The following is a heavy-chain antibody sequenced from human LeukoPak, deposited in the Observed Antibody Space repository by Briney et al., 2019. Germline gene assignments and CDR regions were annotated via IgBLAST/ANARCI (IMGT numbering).Heavy chain of an antibody. CDR2: ITNGSSYI. D-gene: IGHD3-22*01. CDR3: ARVLSGSWDWFDP. Sequence: GGSLRLSCVASGFTFTDYSMIWVRQASGKGLEWVSSITNGSSYIYYADSVKGRFTISRDDAKNTLYLQMNSLRAEDTAMYYCARVLSGSWDWFDPWGQGTLVTVSS. V-gene: IGHV3-21*01. J-gene: IGHJ5*02. CDR1: GFTFTDYS.